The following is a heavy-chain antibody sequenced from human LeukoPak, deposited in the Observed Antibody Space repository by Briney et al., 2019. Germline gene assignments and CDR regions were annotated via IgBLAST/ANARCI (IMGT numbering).Heavy chain of an antibody. V-gene: IGHV3-30*01. D-gene: IGHD3-22*01. Sequence: PGGSLRLSCAASGFTFNRYVMHWIRQAPGKGLEWVAAISSDETNTYYADSVKGRFTVSRDNSKNTLYLQMNSLRAEDTAVFYCARTQSYFDSFGYYHFDQWGQGTLVTVSS. CDR2: ISSDETNT. CDR3: ARTQSYFDSFGYYHFDQ. CDR1: GFTFNRYV. J-gene: IGHJ4*02.